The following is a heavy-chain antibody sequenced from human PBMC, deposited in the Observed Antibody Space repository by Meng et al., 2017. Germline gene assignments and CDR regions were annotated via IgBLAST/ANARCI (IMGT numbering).Heavy chain of an antibody. Sequence: QVDVVESGGGVVQPGRSLRLSCAASGFTFSSYAMHWVRQAPGKGLEWVAVISYDGSNKYYADSVKGRFTISRDNSKNSLYLQMNSLRAEDTAVYYCARCQEQWLPFDYWGQGTLVTVSS. CDR2: ISYDGSNK. CDR3: ARCQEQWLPFDY. J-gene: IGHJ4*02. CDR1: GFTFSSYA. D-gene: IGHD6-19*01. V-gene: IGHV3-30*07.